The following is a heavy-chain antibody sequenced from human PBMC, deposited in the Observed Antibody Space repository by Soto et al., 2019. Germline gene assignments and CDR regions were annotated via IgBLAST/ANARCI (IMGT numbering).Heavy chain of an antibody. Sequence: SETLSLTCTVSGASISSYHYYWGWIRQPPGKGLEWIGSIHYSGSTYYNPSLKSRVTMSVDTSKNQISLKLNSVTAAEPAMYYCARHCTAPPSYTYGADNWFDPWGQGTLVTVSS. V-gene: IGHV4-39*01. J-gene: IGHJ5*02. CDR3: ARHCTAPPSYTYGADNWFDP. CDR2: IHYSGST. D-gene: IGHD5-18*01. CDR1: GASISSYHYY.